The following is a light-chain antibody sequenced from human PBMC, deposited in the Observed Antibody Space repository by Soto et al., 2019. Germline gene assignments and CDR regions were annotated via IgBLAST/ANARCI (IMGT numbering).Light chain of an antibody. CDR3: FSYAGSYTFYV. J-gene: IGLJ1*01. Sequence: QSALTQPRSVSGSPGQSVTISCTGTSSDVGGYNYVSWYQQHPGKAPKLMIYDVSKRPSGVPDRFSGSKSGNTASLTISGLQAEDEDDYYCFSYAGSYTFYVFGTGTKVTAL. CDR2: DVS. V-gene: IGLV2-11*01. CDR1: SSDVGGYNY.